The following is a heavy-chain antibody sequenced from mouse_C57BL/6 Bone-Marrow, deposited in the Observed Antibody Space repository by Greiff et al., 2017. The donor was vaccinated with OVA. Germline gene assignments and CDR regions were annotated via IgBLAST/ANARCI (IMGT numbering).Heavy chain of an antibody. V-gene: IGHV1-39*01. CDR3: AFYYGSSYRYFDV. CDR2: INPNYGTT. Sequence: VQLQQSGPELVKPGASVKISCKASGYSFPDYNMNWVKQSNGKSLEWIGVINPNYGTTSYNQKFKGKATLTVDQSSSTAYMQLNSLTSEDSAVYYCAFYYGSSYRYFDVWGTGTTVTASS. J-gene: IGHJ1*03. CDR1: GYSFPDYN. D-gene: IGHD1-1*01.